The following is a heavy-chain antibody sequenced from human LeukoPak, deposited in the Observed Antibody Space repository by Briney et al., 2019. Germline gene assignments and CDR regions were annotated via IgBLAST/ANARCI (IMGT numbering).Heavy chain of an antibody. V-gene: IGHV1-18*01. D-gene: IGHD4-17*01. J-gene: IGHJ4*02. CDR2: ISVYNGNT. CDR3: ARDGTTVTAWGY. CDR1: GYTFNTYG. Sequence: GASVKVSCKASGYTFNTYGISWVRQAPGQGLEWMGWISVYNGNTNYAQKLQGRVTMTTDTSTSTAYMELRSLRSDDTAVYYCARDGTTVTAWGYWGQGTLVTVSS.